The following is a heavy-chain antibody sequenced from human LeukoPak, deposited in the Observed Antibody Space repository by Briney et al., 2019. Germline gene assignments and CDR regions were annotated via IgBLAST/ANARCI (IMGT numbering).Heavy chain of an antibody. CDR3: ARETPNYDFWNHPPDY. J-gene: IGHJ4*02. D-gene: IGHD3-3*01. V-gene: IGHV3-30*04. CDR1: GFTFSSYA. CDR2: ISYDGSNK. Sequence: GGSLRLSCAASGFTFSSYAMHWVRQAPGKGLEWVAVISYDGSNKYYADSVKGRFTISRDNSKNTLYLQMNSLRAEDTAVYYCARETPNYDFWNHPPDYWGQGTLVTVSS.